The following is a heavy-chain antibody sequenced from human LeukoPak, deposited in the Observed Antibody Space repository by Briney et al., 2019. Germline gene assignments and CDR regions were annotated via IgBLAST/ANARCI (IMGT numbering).Heavy chain of an antibody. CDR3: ARDSRSYSTGTEY. CDR2: ISYDGSNQ. CDR1: GFPFSTYG. V-gene: IGHV3-30*03. D-gene: IGHD3-10*01. J-gene: IGHJ4*02. Sequence: PGGSLRLSCAASGFPFSTYGFHWVRQAPGKGLEWVAVISYDGSNQYCADSVKGRFTISRDNSRNTLYLQMNSLRLEDTALYYCARDSRSYSTGTEYWGQGTLVTVSS.